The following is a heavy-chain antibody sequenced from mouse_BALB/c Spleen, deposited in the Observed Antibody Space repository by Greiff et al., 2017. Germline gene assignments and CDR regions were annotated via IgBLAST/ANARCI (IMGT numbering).Heavy chain of an antibody. CDR2: ISYSGST. V-gene: IGHV3-8*02. Sequence: DVKLVESGPSLVKPSQTLSLTCSVTGDSITSGYWNWIRKFPGNKLEYMGYISYSGSTYYNPSLKSRISITRDTSKNQYYLQLNSVTTEDTATYYCARCYGSSLQAMDYWGQGTSVTVSS. D-gene: IGHD1-1*01. J-gene: IGHJ4*01. CDR1: GDSITSGY. CDR3: ARCYGSSLQAMDY.